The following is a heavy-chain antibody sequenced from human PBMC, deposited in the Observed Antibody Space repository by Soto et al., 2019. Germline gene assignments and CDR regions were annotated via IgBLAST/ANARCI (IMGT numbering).Heavy chain of an antibody. Sequence: GGSLRLSCAASGFTFSSYAMSWVRQAPGKGLEWVSAISGSGGSTYYADSVKGRFTISRDNSKNTLYLQMNSLRAEDTAVYYCAKDASGYSGYDSWSTFDYWGQGTLVTVSS. V-gene: IGHV3-23*01. J-gene: IGHJ4*02. CDR2: ISGSGGST. CDR3: AKDASGYSGYDSWSTFDY. CDR1: GFTFSSYA. D-gene: IGHD5-12*01.